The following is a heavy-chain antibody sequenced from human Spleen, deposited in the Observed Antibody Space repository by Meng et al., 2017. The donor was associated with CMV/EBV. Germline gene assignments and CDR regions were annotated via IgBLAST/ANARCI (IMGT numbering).Heavy chain of an antibody. CDR1: GDSVSSNRAA. CDR2: TYYRSKWYN. D-gene: IGHD1-26*01. Sequence: IYGDSVSSNRAAWNWLRQSPSRGLEWLGRTYYRSKWYNDYAESVKRRITINPDTSKNQFSLHLKSVTPEDTAVYYCVSLVGASPDYWGQGTVVTVSS. V-gene: IGHV6-1*01. CDR3: VSLVGASPDY. J-gene: IGHJ4*02.